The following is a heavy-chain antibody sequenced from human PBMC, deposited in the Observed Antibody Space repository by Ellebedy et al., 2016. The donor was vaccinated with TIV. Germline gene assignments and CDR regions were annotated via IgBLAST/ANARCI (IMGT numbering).Heavy chain of an antibody. CDR3: ARVYGAFGAYGLDV. Sequence: PGGSLRLSCVASGFPLSTYTMYRVRLTPGKGLQFVSAISSHGGGTEYADYVKGRFVVSRDNPENTLYLQMGSPRAEDSAVYYCARVYGAFGAYGLDVWGLGTTVTVSS. J-gene: IGHJ6*02. CDR2: ISSHGGGT. CDR1: GFPLSTYT. V-gene: IGHV3-64*02. D-gene: IGHD3-16*01.